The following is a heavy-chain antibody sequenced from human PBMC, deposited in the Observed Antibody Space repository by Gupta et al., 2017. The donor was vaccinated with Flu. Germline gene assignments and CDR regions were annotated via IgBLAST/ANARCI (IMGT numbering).Heavy chain of an antibody. CDR3: ARDGNYDFWAGNGYYYGMDV. CDR1: GGSISSSNW. V-gene: IGHV4-4*02. J-gene: IGHJ6*02. CDR2: IYHSGST. D-gene: IGHD3-3*01. Sequence: QVQLQESGPGLVKPSGTLSLTCAVSGGSISSSNWWSWVRQPPGKGLEWIGEIYHSGSTNYNPSLKSRVTISVDKSKNQFSLKLSSVTAADTAVYYCARDGNYDFWAGNGYYYGMDVWGQGTTVTVSS.